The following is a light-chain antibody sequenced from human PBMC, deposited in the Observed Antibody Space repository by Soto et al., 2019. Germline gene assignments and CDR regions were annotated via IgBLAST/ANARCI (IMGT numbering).Light chain of an antibody. J-gene: IGLJ3*02. CDR2: DVS. CDR3: SSYTSSSTLGV. CDR1: SSDVGGYDY. Sequence: QSVLTQPASVSGSPGQSITISCTGTSSDVGGYDYVSWYQQHPGKAPKLIIYDVSNRPSGVSNRFSGSKSGNTASLSISGLQAEDEADYSCSSYTSSSTLGVFGGGTKLTVL. V-gene: IGLV2-14*01.